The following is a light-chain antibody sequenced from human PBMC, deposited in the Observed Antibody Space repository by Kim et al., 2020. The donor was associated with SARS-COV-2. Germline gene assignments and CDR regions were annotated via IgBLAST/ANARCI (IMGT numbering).Light chain of an antibody. CDR3: QQYNLYPWT. Sequence: SASVGDRVPLTCRASQSASRWLAWYQQKAGKAPTFLIYEASKLKSGVPSRFSGSGSGTEFTLTISSLQPDDFATYFCQQYNLYPWTFGQGTKLEIK. CDR2: EAS. J-gene: IGKJ1*01. V-gene: IGKV1-5*03. CDR1: QSASRW.